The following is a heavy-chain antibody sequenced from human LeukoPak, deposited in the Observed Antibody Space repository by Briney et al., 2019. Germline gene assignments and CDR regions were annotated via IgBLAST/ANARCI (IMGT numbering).Heavy chain of an antibody. V-gene: IGHV1-69*05. CDR2: IIPIFGTA. CDR1: GGTFSSYA. D-gene: IGHD3-22*01. CDR3: ARERRGYDSSGYYQH. J-gene: IGHJ1*01. Sequence: SVKVSCKASGGTFSSYAISWVRQAPGEGLERMGRIIPIFGTANYAQKSQGRVTITTDESTSTPYMVLRSLRSADTAVFFCARERRGYDSSGYYQHWGQGTLVTVSS.